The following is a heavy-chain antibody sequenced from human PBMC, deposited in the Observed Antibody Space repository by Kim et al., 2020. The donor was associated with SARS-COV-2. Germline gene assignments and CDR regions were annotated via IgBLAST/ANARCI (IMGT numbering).Heavy chain of an antibody. CDR3: ARLLEQQLVGVLCWFDP. CDR1: GYSFTSYW. J-gene: IGHJ5*02. D-gene: IGHD6-13*01. CDR2: IYPGDSDT. Sequence: GESLKISCKGSGYSFTSYWIGWVRQMPGKGLEWMGIIYPGDSDTRYSPSFQVQVTITADKSISTAYLQWSSLKASDTAMYYCARLLEQQLVGVLCWFDPWGQGTLVTVSS. V-gene: IGHV5-51*01.